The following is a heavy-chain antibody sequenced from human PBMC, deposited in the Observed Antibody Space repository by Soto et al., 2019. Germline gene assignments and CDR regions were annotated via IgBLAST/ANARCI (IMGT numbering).Heavy chain of an antibody. CDR1: GFSLSTSGVG. J-gene: IGHJ4*01. Sequence: SGPTLVNPTQTLTLTCTFSGFSLSTSGVGVGWIRQPPGKALEWLALIYWDDVERYSPSLKSRLTITKDTSKSQVVLTMTNMDTLDTATYYCAHRFSTASCQRTNYLVIPPAPFDYLGHGTLLTVSS. V-gene: IGHV2-5*02. CDR3: AHRFSTASCQRTNYLVIPPAPFDY. D-gene: IGHD2-2*01. CDR2: IYWDDVE.